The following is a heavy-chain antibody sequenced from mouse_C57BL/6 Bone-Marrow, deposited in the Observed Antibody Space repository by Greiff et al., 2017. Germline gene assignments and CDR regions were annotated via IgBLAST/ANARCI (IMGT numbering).Heavy chain of an antibody. CDR3: ARGTWDGFMDY. CDR2: ISYSGST. D-gene: IGHD4-1*01. Sequence: EVQRVESGPGMVKPSQSLSLTCTVTGYSITSGYDWHWIRHFPGNKLEWMGYISYSGSTNYNPTLKSRISITHDTSKNHFFLKLNSVTTEDAATYYCARGTWDGFMDYWGQGTSVTVSS. J-gene: IGHJ4*01. CDR1: GYSITSGYD. V-gene: IGHV3-1*01.